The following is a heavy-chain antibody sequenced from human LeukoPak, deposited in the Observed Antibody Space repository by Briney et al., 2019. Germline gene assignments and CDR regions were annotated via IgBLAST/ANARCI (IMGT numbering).Heavy chain of an antibody. V-gene: IGHV4-34*01. Sequence: SETLSLTCAVYGGSFSGYYWSWIRQPLGKGLEWIGEINHRGSTNYNPSLKSRVTISVDTSKNQFSLKLSSVTAADTAVYYCARGSMVRGVIIPDWGQGSLVTVSS. D-gene: IGHD3-10*01. CDR3: ARGSMVRGVIIPD. CDR2: INHRGST. J-gene: IGHJ4*02. CDR1: GGSFSGYY.